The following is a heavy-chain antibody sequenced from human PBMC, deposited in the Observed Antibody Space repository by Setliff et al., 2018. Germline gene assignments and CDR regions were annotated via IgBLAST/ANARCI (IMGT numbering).Heavy chain of an antibody. J-gene: IGHJ3*02. CDR3: AKRRGTQGIAAAGLGPLDM. D-gene: IGHD6-13*01. Sequence: PGGSLRLSCTASEFTFSNYAMHWVRQAPGKGLGWVAYIRFDGRDRYYGDSVKGRFTISRDNPKNTLYLQVNSLIPEDTAVYYCAKRRGTQGIAAAGLGPLDMWGQGTTVTVSS. CDR1: EFTFSNYA. V-gene: IGHV3-30*02. CDR2: IRFDGRDR.